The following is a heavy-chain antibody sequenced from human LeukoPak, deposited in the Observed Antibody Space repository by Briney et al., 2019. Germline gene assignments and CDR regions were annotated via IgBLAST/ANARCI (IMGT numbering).Heavy chain of an antibody. V-gene: IGHV4-61*02. Sequence: SETLSLTCTVSGGSISSGSYYWSWIRQPAGKGLEWIGRINTSGSTNYSPSLKSRVTISLDTSKNQFSLKLSSVTAADTAVYYCAKGAGPPWFDPWGQGTVVTVSS. J-gene: IGHJ5*02. CDR3: AKGAGPPWFDP. CDR2: INTSGST. D-gene: IGHD6-19*01. CDR1: GGSISSGSYY.